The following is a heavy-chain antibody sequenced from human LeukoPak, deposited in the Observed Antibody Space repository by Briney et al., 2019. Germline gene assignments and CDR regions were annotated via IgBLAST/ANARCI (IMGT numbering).Heavy chain of an antibody. CDR1: GGSISGYY. V-gene: IGHV4-34*01. D-gene: IGHD3-10*01. Sequence: SETLSLTCAVYGGSISGYYWGWIRQSPGKGLECIGEINHSGITNYNPSLKSRVTMSLNTSQNQFFLNLDSVTAADTAVYYCARVGSRHYFYYMDVWGEGTTVTVSS. CDR3: ARVGSRHYFYYMDV. J-gene: IGHJ6*03. CDR2: INHSGIT.